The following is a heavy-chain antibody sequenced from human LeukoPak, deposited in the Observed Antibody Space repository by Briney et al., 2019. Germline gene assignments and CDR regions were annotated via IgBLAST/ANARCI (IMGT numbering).Heavy chain of an antibody. CDR1: GFTFSDYY. J-gene: IGHJ4*02. V-gene: IGHV3-11*01. D-gene: IGHD3-9*01. Sequence: PGGSLRLSCAASGFTFSDYYMSWIRQAPGKGLEWVSYISSSGSTIYYADSVKGRFTISRDNAKNSLYLQMNSLRAEDTAVYYCATERHYSDILTSLGDWGQGTLVTVSS. CDR3: ATERHYSDILTSLGD. CDR2: ISSSGSTI.